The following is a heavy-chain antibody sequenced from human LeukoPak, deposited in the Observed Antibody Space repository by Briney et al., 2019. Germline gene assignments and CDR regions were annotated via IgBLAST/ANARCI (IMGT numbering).Heavy chain of an antibody. Sequence: SETLSLTCTVSGGSISNYYWSWIRQPPGKGLEWIGYIYHSGSTYYNPSLKSRVTISVDRSKNQFSLKLSSVTAADTAVYYCAATSTPQFRFDPWGQGTLVTVSS. CDR2: IYHSGST. D-gene: IGHD6-19*01. J-gene: IGHJ5*02. V-gene: IGHV4-59*04. CDR3: AATSTPQFRFDP. CDR1: GGSISNYY.